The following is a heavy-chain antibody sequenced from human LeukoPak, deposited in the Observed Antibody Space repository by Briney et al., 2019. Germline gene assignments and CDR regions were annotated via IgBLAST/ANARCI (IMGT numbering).Heavy chain of an antibody. CDR1: GYTFTSYA. CDR3: ARSFPDIVVVPADYGMDV. CDR2: INAGNGNT. J-gene: IGHJ6*02. Sequence: ASVKVSCKASGYTFTSYAMHWVRQAPGQRLEWMGWINAGNGNTKYSQKFQGRVTITRDTSASTAYMVLSSLRSEDTAVYYCARSFPDIVVVPADYGMDVWGQGTTVTVSS. D-gene: IGHD2-2*01. V-gene: IGHV1-3*01.